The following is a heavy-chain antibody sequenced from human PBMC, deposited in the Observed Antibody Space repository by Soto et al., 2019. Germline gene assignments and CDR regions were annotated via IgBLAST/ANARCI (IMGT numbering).Heavy chain of an antibody. CDR3: AKGSAIASPYYFDF. CDR1: GFTFRTYA. J-gene: IGHJ4*02. V-gene: IGHV3-23*01. Sequence: GGSLRLSCTGSGFTFRTYAMAWVRQTPGKGLEWVSATTGGGSSTYHADSVKGRFTISRDNSQNTLYLQMNSLRAEDTAVYYCAKGSAIASPYYFDFCGQGTPVTVSA. CDR2: TTGGGSST.